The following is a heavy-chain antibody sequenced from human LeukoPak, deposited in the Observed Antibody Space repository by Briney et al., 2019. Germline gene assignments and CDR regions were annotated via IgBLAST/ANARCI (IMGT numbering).Heavy chain of an antibody. CDR2: IYYSGST. CDR3: ARGTWIQLCFDY. D-gene: IGHD5-18*01. J-gene: IGHJ4*02. CDR1: GGSISSYY. V-gene: IGHV4-59*01. Sequence: SETLSLTCTVSGGSISSYYWSWIRQPPGKGLEWIGYIYYSGSTNYNPSLKSRVTISVDTPKNQFSLKLSSVTAADTAVYYCARGTWIQLCFDYWGQGTLVTVSS.